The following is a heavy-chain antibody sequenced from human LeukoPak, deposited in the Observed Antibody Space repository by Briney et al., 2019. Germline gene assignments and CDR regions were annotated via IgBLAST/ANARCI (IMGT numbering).Heavy chain of an antibody. D-gene: IGHD3-22*01. CDR1: GFTFSSYA. Sequence: GGSLRLSCAASGFTFSSYAMSWVRQAPGKGLEWVSAISGSGGSTYYADSVKGWFTISRDNSKNTLYLQMNSLRAEDTAVYYCAKVNYYDSSGYYYPFDYWGQGTLVTVSS. CDR2: ISGSGGST. V-gene: IGHV3-23*01. CDR3: AKVNYYDSSGYYYPFDY. J-gene: IGHJ4*02.